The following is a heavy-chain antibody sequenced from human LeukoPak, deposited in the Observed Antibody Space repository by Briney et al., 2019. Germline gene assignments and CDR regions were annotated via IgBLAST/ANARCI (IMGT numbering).Heavy chain of an antibody. Sequence: GGSLRLSCAASGFTVSSNYMSWVRQAPGKGLEWVSVIYSGGSTYYADSVKGRFTISRDNSKNTLYLQMNSLRAEDTAVYYCASGPLDYDSSGYYASLDYWGQGTLVTVSS. D-gene: IGHD3-22*01. CDR3: ASGPLDYDSSGYYASLDY. CDR1: GFTVSSNY. CDR2: IYSGGST. J-gene: IGHJ4*02. V-gene: IGHV3-53*01.